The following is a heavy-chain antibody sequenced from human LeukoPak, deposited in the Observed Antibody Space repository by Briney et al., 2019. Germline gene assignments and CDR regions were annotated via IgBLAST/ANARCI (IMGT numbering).Heavy chain of an antibody. Sequence: PGGSLRLSCAASGFTFSSYWMSWVRQAPGKGLEWVANIKQDGSEKYYVDSVKGRFTISRDNAKNSLYLQMNSLRAEDTAVYYCANYGSGLAGWLDPWGQGTLVTVSS. CDR3: ANYGSGLAGWLDP. CDR2: IKQDGSEK. J-gene: IGHJ5*02. V-gene: IGHV3-7*01. D-gene: IGHD3-10*01. CDR1: GFTFSSYW.